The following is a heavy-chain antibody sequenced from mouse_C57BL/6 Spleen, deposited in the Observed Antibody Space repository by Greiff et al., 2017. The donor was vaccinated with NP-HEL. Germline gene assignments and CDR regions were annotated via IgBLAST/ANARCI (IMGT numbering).Heavy chain of an antibody. V-gene: IGHV1-64*01. D-gene: IGHD1-1*01. Sequence: QVQLKQPGAELVKPGASVKLSCKASGYTFTSYWMHWVKQRPGQGLEWIGMIHPNSGSTNYNEKFKSKATLTVDKSSSTAYMQISSLSSEDSAVYYSARRDPYYYGDAMDYWGQGTSVTVSS. CDR2: IHPNSGST. CDR3: ARRDPYYYGDAMDY. J-gene: IGHJ4*01. CDR1: GYTFTSYW.